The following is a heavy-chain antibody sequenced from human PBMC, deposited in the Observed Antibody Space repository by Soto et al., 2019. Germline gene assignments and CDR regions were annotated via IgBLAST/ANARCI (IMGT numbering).Heavy chain of an antibody. CDR1: GYSIGSGYY. V-gene: IGHV4-38-2*01. D-gene: IGHD3-3*01. J-gene: IGHJ4*02. CDR2: IHHIGST. Sequence: SETLSLTCAVSGYSIGSGYYWGWIRQSPGKGLEWIGSIHHIGSTYYNPSLRSRVTISVDTSKNQFFLSLTSVTAADTAVYYCTRGDDFWSGYYFDFWGQGTLVTVSS. CDR3: TRGDDFWSGYYFDF.